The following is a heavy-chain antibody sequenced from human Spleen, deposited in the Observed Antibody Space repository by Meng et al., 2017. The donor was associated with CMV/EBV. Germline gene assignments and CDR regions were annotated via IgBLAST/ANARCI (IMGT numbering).Heavy chain of an antibody. CDR2: ITSNGRST. Sequence: GESLKISCAASGFTFSSYVMHWVRQAPGKGLEYVSAITSNGRSTYYADSVKGRFTISRDNSKNTLYLQMGSLRAEDMAVYYCAREVTMILRWGQGTLVTVSS. CDR1: GFTFSSYV. D-gene: IGHD3-22*01. V-gene: IGHV3-64*02. J-gene: IGHJ4*02. CDR3: AREVTMILR.